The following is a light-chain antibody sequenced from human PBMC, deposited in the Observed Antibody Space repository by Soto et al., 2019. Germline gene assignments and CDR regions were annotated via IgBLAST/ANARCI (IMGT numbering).Light chain of an antibody. J-gene: IGLJ2*01. V-gene: IGLV1-40*01. Sequence: QSVLTQPPSVSGSPGQRITISCTGTSSNIGAGYDVHWYHQLPGTAPKLLINANINRPSGVPDRVSGSKSGTSASLAITGLQADEEADDYCQSYYSSRNVVVFGGGTKLTVL. CDR3: QSYYSSRNVVV. CDR1: SSNIGAGYD. CDR2: ANI.